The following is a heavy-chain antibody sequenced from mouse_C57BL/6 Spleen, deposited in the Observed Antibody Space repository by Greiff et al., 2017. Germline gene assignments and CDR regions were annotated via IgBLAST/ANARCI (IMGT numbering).Heavy chain of an antibody. Sequence: VQLQQPGAELVKPGASVKMSCKASGYTFTSYWITWVKQRPGQGLEWIGDIYPGSGSTNYNEKFKSKATLTVDTSSSTAYMQLSSLTSEDSAVYYCARRYDYDGGFAYWGQGTLVTVSA. D-gene: IGHD2-4*01. CDR1: GYTFTSYW. J-gene: IGHJ3*01. V-gene: IGHV1-55*01. CDR3: ARRYDYDGGFAY. CDR2: IYPGSGST.